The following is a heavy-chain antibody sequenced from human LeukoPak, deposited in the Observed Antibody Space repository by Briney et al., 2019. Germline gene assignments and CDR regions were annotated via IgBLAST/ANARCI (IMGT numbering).Heavy chain of an antibody. CDR3: ARVVDDVGSYYYYYGMDV. CDR1: GGSISTGGYY. CDR2: IYYSGST. J-gene: IGHJ6*02. D-gene: IGHD1-26*01. V-gene: IGHV4-31*03. Sequence: SETLFLTCTVSGGSISTGGYYWSWIRQHPGKGLEWIGYIYYSGSTYYNPSLKSRVTISVDTSKNQFSLKLSSVTAADTAVYYCARVVDDVGSYYYYYGMDVWGQGTTVTVSS.